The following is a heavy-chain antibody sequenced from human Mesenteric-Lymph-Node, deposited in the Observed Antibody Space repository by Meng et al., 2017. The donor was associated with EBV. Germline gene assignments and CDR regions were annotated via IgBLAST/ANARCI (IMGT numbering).Heavy chain of an antibody. D-gene: IGHD3-16*01. Sequence: LGAFGGVVAQPGKSLFPPGVALGLTICCYGMYWESHAPGWGVEWLAVLSSDGNDENYADAVRGGFTISRDNFKSPVYLQMNSLGVEDTAMYYCSKVWPPWGKGTLVTVSS. J-gene: IGHJ5*02. V-gene: IGHV3-30*18. CDR2: LSSDGNDE. CDR1: GLTICCYG. CDR3: SKVWPP.